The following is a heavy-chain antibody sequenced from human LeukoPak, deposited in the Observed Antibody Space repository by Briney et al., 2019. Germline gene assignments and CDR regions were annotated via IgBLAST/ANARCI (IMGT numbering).Heavy chain of an antibody. CDR1: GFTFSSYS. CDR2: ISSSSSTI. Sequence: GGSLRLSCAASGFTFSSYSMNWVRRAPGKGLEWVSYISSSSSTIYYADSVKGRFAFSRDNGKNSLYLQMNSLRADDTGIYYCAREGHTYGSDYWGQGTLVTVSS. J-gene: IGHJ4*02. D-gene: IGHD3-10*01. V-gene: IGHV3-48*04. CDR3: AREGHTYGSDY.